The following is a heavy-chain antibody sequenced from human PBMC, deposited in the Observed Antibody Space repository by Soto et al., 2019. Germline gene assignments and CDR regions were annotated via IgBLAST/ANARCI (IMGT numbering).Heavy chain of an antibody. CDR1: GYSFSSYW. J-gene: IGHJ6*03. CDR2: IYPGDSDT. CDR3: ARSSYGSGTYYYYYYMDV. D-gene: IGHD3-10*01. V-gene: IGHV5-51*01. Sequence: GESLKISCKGSGYSFSSYWIAWVRQMPGKGLEWMGIIYPGDSDTRYSPSFQGQVTISADKSISTAYLQWSSLKASDTAMYYCARSSYGSGTYYYYYYMDVRGKGTAVTVSS.